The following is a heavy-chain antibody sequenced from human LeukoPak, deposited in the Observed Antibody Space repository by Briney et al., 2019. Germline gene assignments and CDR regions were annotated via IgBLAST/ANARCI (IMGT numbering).Heavy chain of an antibody. J-gene: IGHJ4*02. Sequence: GESLKISCKGSGYSFADHWITWVRQMPGKGLEWMGIIYPDDSDTRYSPSFQGQVTISVDKSITTAYLQYSSLKASDTAMYYCARQNAEVSYFDYWGQGTLVTVSS. CDR1: GYSFADHW. D-gene: IGHD1-1*01. CDR3: ARQNAEVSYFDY. CDR2: IYPDDSDT. V-gene: IGHV5-51*01.